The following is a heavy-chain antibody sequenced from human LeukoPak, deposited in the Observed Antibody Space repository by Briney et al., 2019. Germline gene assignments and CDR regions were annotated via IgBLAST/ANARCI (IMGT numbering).Heavy chain of an antibody. CDR1: GGSFSGYY. Sequence: SETLSLTCAVYGGSFSGYYWSWIRQPPGKGLEWIGEINHSGSTNYNPSLKSRVTISVDTSKNQFSLKLSSVTAADTAVYYCARWVWDSSGSYFDYWGQGTLVTVSS. J-gene: IGHJ4*02. V-gene: IGHV4-34*01. D-gene: IGHD3-22*01. CDR2: INHSGST. CDR3: ARWVWDSSGSYFDY.